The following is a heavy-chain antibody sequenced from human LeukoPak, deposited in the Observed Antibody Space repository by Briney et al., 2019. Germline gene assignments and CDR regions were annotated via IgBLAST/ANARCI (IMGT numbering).Heavy chain of an antibody. D-gene: IGHD3-22*01. CDR3: AREGHGDYYDSSGYYSFDY. CDR1: GGSISSYY. CDR2: IYYSGST. Sequence: PSETLSLTCTVSGGSISSYYWSWIRQPPGKGLGWIGYIYYSGSTNYNPSLNSRVTISVDTSKNQFSLKLSSVTAADTAVYYCAREGHGDYYDSSGYYSFDYWGQGTLVIVSS. V-gene: IGHV4-59*01. J-gene: IGHJ4*02.